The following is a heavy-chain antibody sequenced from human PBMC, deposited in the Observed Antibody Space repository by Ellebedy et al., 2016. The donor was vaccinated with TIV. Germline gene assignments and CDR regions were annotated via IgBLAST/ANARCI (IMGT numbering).Heavy chain of an antibody. CDR3: ATTGDLRYPYYFDY. J-gene: IGHJ4*02. CDR2: IKSTSDGGAT. CDR1: GFTFTNAW. D-gene: IGHD7-27*01. Sequence: GESLKISCSVSGFTFTNAWMSWVRQAPGKGLEWVGRIKSTSDGGATEYAAPVKGRCTISRDDSKNTLFPQMNSLQTEDTAVYFCATTGDLRYPYYFDYWGQGALVTVSS. V-gene: IGHV3-15*07.